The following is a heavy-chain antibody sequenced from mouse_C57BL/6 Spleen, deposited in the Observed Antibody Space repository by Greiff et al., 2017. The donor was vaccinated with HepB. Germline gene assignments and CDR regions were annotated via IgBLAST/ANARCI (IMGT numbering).Heavy chain of an antibody. CDR2: INPGSGGT. Sequence: LVESGAELVRPGTSVKVSCKASGYAFTNYLIEWVKQRPGQGLEWIGVINPGSGGTNYNEKFKGKATLTADKSSSTAYMQLSSLTSEDSAVYFCARSHYYGSSSFDYWGQGTTLTVSS. CDR3: ARSHYYGSSSFDY. D-gene: IGHD1-1*01. CDR1: GYAFTNYL. V-gene: IGHV1-54*01. J-gene: IGHJ2*01.